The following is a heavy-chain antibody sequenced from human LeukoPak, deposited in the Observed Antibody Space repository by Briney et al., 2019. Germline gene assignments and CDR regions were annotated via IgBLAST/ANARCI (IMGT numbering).Heavy chain of an antibody. CDR1: GFTFSNYA. Sequence: GGSLRLSCAASGFTFSNYAMSWVRQAPGKGLEWVSAIRGSGGITYYADSVKGRFTISRDNSKNTLYLQMNSLRAEDTAVYYCARDFEVAENWFDPWGQGTLVTVSS. D-gene: IGHD2-15*01. V-gene: IGHV3-23*01. J-gene: IGHJ5*02. CDR2: IRGSGGIT. CDR3: ARDFEVAENWFDP.